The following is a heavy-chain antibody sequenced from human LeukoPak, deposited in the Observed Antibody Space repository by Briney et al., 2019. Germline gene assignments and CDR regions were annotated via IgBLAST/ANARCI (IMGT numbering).Heavy chain of an antibody. J-gene: IGHJ6*03. D-gene: IGHD1-26*01. CDR3: ARDKLVGATTSYYYMDV. Sequence: SETLSLTCTVSGGSISSYYWSWIRQLAGKGLEWIGRIYTSGSTNYNPSLKSRVTMSVDTSKNQFSLKLSSVTAADTAVYYCARDKLVGATTSYYYMDVWGKGTTVTVSS. CDR1: GGSISSYY. CDR2: IYTSGST. V-gene: IGHV4-4*07.